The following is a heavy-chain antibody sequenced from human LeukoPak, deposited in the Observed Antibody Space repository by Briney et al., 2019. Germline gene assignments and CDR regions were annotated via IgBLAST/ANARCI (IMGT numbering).Heavy chain of an antibody. CDR2: INPNSGGT. CDR1: GYAFTGYY. J-gene: IGHJ4*02. V-gene: IGHV1-2*02. D-gene: IGHD3-10*01. Sequence: ASVKVSCKASGYAFTGYYMHWVRQAPGQGLEWMGWINPNSGGTNYAQKFQGRVTMTRDTSISTAYMELDRLRFDDTAVYYCARDSGEVPDYWGQGTLVTVSS. CDR3: ARDSGEVPDY.